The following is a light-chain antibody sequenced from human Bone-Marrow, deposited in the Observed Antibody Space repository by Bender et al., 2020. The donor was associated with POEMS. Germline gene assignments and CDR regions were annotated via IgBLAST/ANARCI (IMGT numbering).Light chain of an antibody. CDR3: LTSDSGAEV. CDR2: KDT. V-gene: IGLV3-1*01. J-gene: IGLJ3*02. Sequence: SYDLSQPLSVSVSPGQTAKISCSGNKLGDKYVSWYHQRPGQSPLLVIYKDTERPSTIPERITGSNSGNTATLTISETQAMDEGDYYCLTSDSGAEVFGGGTKLTVL. CDR1: KLGDKY.